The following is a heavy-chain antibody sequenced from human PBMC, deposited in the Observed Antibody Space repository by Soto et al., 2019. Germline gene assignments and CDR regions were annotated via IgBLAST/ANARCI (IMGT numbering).Heavy chain of an antibody. Sequence: PAQTRSLTYAFSGDSLSRGYYWAWLRPPPGKGLEYIGSIYHSGTTYYNPSLMSRVTISVDTSKNQFSLNLRSVTAADSAVYYCARTDNVGYYQHCGQGTLVTFS. CDR3: ARTDNVGYYQH. D-gene: IGHD2-15*01. J-gene: IGHJ1*01. V-gene: IGHV4-38-2*01. CDR2: IYHSGTT. CDR1: GDSLSRGYY.